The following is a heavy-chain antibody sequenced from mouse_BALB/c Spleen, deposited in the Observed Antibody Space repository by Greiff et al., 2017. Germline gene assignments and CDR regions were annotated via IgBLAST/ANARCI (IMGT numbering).Heavy chain of an antibody. D-gene: IGHD2-3*01. CDR2: ISSGGSYT. Sequence: EVMLVESGGGLVKPGGSLKLSCAASGFTFSSYSMSWVRQTPEKRLEWVATISSGGSYTYYPDSVKGRFTISRDNAKNTLYLQMSSLRSEDTAMYYCARHGEGYYDYFDYWGQGTTLTVSS. CDR3: ARHGEGYYDYFDY. CDR1: GFTFSSYS. J-gene: IGHJ2*01. V-gene: IGHV5-9-3*01.